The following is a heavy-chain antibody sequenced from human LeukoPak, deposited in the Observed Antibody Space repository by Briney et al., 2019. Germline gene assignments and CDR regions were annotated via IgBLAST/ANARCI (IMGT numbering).Heavy chain of an antibody. Sequence: KPSETLSLTCTVSGGSISSYYWSWIRQPPGQGLDWIGYIYYSGSTNYNPSLKSRVTISVDTSKNQFSLKLSSVTAADTAVYYCARYYGSGSYYNVGLYWFDPWGQGTLVTVSS. V-gene: IGHV4-59*01. J-gene: IGHJ5*02. CDR1: GGSISSYY. D-gene: IGHD3-10*01. CDR3: ARYYGSGSYYNVGLYWFDP. CDR2: IYYSGST.